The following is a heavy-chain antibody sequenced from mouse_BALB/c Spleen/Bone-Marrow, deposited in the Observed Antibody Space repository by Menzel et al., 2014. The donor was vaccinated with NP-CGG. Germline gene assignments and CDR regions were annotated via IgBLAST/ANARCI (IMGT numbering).Heavy chain of an antibody. Sequence: EVQLVESGGDLVKPGGSLKLSCAASGFTFSRYGMSWVRQNPDKRLERVATISSGGSFSNHPDSVKGRFTISRDNAKNTLDLQMSSLKSEDAAMYYCARDFTTAAYYAMDYWGQGNSVTVSS. CDR1: GFTFSRYG. D-gene: IGHD1-2*01. CDR3: ARDFTTAAYYAMDY. CDR2: ISSGGSFS. J-gene: IGHJ4*01. V-gene: IGHV5-6*01.